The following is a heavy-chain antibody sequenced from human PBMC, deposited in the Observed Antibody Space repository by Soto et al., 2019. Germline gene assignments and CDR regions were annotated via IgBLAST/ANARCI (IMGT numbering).Heavy chain of an antibody. CDR1: AGPINTGGYY. J-gene: IGHJ4*02. CDR3: ARGGGSNWGSHFDY. V-gene: IGHV4-31*03. Sequence: VQLLESGPGLVKPSQTLSLTCTVSAGPINTGGYYWSWLRQHPGKGLEWIGYIYFSGSTYSNPSLKSRVTISIDTSKNQFSLNLSSVTAADTAVYYCARGGGSNWGSHFDYWGQGTLITVSS. D-gene: IGHD7-27*01. CDR2: IYFSGST.